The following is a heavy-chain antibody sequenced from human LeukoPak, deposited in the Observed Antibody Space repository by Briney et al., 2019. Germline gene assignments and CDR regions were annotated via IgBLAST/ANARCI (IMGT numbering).Heavy chain of an antibody. CDR1: GGSIRNYY. J-gene: IGHJ4*02. D-gene: IGHD3-22*01. CDR3: ARGRTIYYYDSSGYYPYFDY. V-gene: IGHV4-59*12. Sequence: SETLSLTCTVSGGSIRNYYWTWIRQPPGRGLEWIGYIYHSGSTKYNPSLKSRVTISVDTSKNQFSLKLSSVTAADTAVYYCARGRTIYYYDSSGYYPYFDYWGQGTLVTVSS. CDR2: IYHSGST.